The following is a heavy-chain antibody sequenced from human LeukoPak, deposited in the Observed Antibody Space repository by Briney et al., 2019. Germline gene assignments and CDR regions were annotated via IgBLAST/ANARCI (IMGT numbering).Heavy chain of an antibody. CDR2: ISYDGSNK. CDR1: GFTFSSYA. V-gene: IGHV3-30*04. J-gene: IGHJ4*02. Sequence: SGGFLRLSCAASGFTFSSYAMHWVRQAPGKGLEWVAVISYDGSNKYYADSVKGRFTISRDNSKNTLYLQMNSLRAEDTAVYYCARANPGWESFGGFDYWGQGTLVTVSS. D-gene: IGHD3-16*01. CDR3: ARANPGWESFGGFDY.